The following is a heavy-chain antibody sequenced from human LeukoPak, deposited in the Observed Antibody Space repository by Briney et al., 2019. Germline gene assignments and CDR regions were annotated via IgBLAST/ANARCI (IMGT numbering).Heavy chain of an antibody. CDR1: GGSISSGGYY. Sequence: SETLSLTCTVSGGSISSGGYYWSWIRQHPGKGLEWIGYIYYSGSTYYNPSLKSRVTISVDTSKNQFSLKLSSVTAADTAVYYCARADSSSSRVGFDYWGQGTLVTVSS. D-gene: IGHD6-6*01. V-gene: IGHV4-31*03. J-gene: IGHJ4*02. CDR2: IYYSGST. CDR3: ARADSSSSRVGFDY.